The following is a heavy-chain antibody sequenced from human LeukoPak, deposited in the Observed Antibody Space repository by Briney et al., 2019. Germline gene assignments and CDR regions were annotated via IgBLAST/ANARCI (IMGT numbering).Heavy chain of an antibody. V-gene: IGHV3-7*01. Sequence: GGSLRLSCAASGFTFSSYWMSWVRQAPGKGLEWVANIKQDGSEKYYVDSVKGRFTISRDNAKNSLYLQMNSLRAEDTAVYYCARDRTAPATYYFDYWGQGTLVTVSS. CDR2: IKQDGSEK. J-gene: IGHJ4*02. CDR1: GFTFSSYW. D-gene: IGHD1-1*01. CDR3: ARDRTAPATYYFDY.